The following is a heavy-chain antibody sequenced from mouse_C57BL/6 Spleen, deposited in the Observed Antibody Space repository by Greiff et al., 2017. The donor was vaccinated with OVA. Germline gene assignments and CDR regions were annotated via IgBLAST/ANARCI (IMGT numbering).Heavy chain of an antibody. CDR1: GYTFTDYE. J-gene: IGHJ1*03. CDR2: IDPATGGT. Sequence: QVQLKESGAELVRPGASVTLSCKASGYTFTDYEMHWVKQTPVHGLEWIGAIDPATGGTAYNQKFKGKALLTAEQSSSTAYMELRSLTAEDAAVYYCTRELRSWYFEVWGKGTTVTVSS. D-gene: IGHD1-1*01. V-gene: IGHV1-15*01. CDR3: TRELRSWYFEV.